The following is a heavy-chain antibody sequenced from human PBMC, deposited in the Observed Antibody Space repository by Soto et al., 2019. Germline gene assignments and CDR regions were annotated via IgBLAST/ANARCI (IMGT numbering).Heavy chain of an antibody. CDR2: IHYSGST. CDR1: GGSISSYY. J-gene: IGHJ5*02. V-gene: IGHV4-59*01. Sequence: SETLSLTCTVSGGSISSYYWSWIRQPPGKGLEWIGYIHYSGSTNYNPSLKSRVTISVDTSKNQFSLKLSSVTAADTAVYYCARVPYYDFWSGTPGWFDPWGQGTLVTVSS. D-gene: IGHD3-3*01. CDR3: ARVPYYDFWSGTPGWFDP.